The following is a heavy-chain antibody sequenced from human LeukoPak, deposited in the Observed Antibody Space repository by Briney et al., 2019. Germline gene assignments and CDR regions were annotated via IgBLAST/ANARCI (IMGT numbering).Heavy chain of an antibody. D-gene: IGHD3-10*01. Sequence: PGGSLRLSCAASGFTFSSYSMNWVRQAPGKGLEWVSSISSSSSYIYYADSVKGRFTISRDNAKNSLYLQMNSLRAEDTAVYYCAKGGEYYYGMDVWGQGTTVTVSS. CDR3: AKGGEYYYGMDV. CDR1: GFTFSSYS. V-gene: IGHV3-21*01. CDR2: ISSSSSYI. J-gene: IGHJ6*02.